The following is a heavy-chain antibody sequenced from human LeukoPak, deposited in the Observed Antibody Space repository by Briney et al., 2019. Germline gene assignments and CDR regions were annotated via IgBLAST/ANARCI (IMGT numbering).Heavy chain of an antibody. CDR3: ARGGWLQFLYYFDY. CDR2: IIPIFGTA. V-gene: IGHV1-69*13. Sequence: ASVKVPCKASGGTFSSYAISWVRQAPGQGLEWMGGIIPIFGTANYAQKFQGRVTITADESTSTAYMELSSLRSEDTAVYYCARGGWLQFLYYFDYWGQGTLVTVSS. J-gene: IGHJ4*02. D-gene: IGHD5-24*01. CDR1: GGTFSSYA.